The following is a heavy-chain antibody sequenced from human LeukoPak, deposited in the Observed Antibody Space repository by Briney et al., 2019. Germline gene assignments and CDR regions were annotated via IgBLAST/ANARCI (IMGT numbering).Heavy chain of an antibody. D-gene: IGHD3-16*02. CDR3: AKSSMITFGGVIGFFDY. J-gene: IGHJ4*02. CDR2: IRYDGSNK. CDR1: GFTFSSYG. Sequence: GGSLRLSCAASGFTFSSYGMHWVRQAPGKGLEWVAFIRYDGSNKYYADSVKGRFTISRDNSKNTLYLQMNGLRAEDAAVYYCAKSSMITFGGVIGFFDYWGQGTLVTVSS. V-gene: IGHV3-30*02.